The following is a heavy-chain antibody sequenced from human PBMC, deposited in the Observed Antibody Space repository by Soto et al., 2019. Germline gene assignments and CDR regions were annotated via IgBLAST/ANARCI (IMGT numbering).Heavy chain of an antibody. CDR3: ATGPLGFDWLLYAFDY. CDR1: GYTLTELS. CDR2: FDPEDGET. V-gene: IGHV1-24*01. D-gene: IGHD3-9*01. J-gene: IGHJ4*02. Sequence: KIAASVKVSCKASGYTLTELSMHWVRQAPGKGLEWMGGFDPEDGETIYAQKFQGRVTMTEDTSTDTAYMELSSLRSEDTAVYYCATGPLGFDWLLYAFDYWGQGTLVTVSS.